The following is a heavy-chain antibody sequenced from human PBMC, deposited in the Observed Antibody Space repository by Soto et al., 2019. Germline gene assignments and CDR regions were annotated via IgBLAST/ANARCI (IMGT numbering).Heavy chain of an antibody. CDR2: TSDTRNT. J-gene: IGHJ5*02. CDR1: GGPITSYH. Sequence: LETLSLTCIVSGGPITSYHWSWIRQFPGKGLEWIDCTSDTRNTYHMPLLRSRVNSSMDTYKNQLSLTLTTMTAADTAVYYCARDMHAGFTHYFDPWAQRTLVTVSS. D-gene: IGHD1-26*01. V-gene: IGHV4-59*01. CDR3: ARDMHAGFTHYFDP.